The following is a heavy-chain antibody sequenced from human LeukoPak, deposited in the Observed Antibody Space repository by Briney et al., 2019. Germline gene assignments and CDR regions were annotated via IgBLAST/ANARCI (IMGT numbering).Heavy chain of an antibody. CDR1: GGSISSYY. V-gene: IGHV4-4*07. Sequence: SETLSLTCTVSGGSISSYYWSWIRQPAGKGLEWIGRIYTSGSTNYNPSLKSRVTMSVDTSKNQFSLKLSSVTAADTAVYYCARIAAAGPYYYYYYYMDVWGKGTTVTVSS. D-gene: IGHD6-13*01. J-gene: IGHJ6*03. CDR2: IYTSGST. CDR3: ARIAAAGPYYYYYYYMDV.